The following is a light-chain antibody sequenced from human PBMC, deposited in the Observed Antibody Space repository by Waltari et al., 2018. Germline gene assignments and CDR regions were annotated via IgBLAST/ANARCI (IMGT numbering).Light chain of an antibody. V-gene: IGLV2-14*01. J-gene: IGLJ3*02. Sequence: QSALTQPASVSGSPGQAITISCTGTSSDVGGYNYVSWYHQHPGKAPKLRIYDVSNRPSGVSNRFSGSKSGDTASLTISGLQAEDEADYYCSSYTSSSRVFGGGTKLTVL. CDR2: DVS. CDR3: SSYTSSSRV. CDR1: SSDVGGYNY.